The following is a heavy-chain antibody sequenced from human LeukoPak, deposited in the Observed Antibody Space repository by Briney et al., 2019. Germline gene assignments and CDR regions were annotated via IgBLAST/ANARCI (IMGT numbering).Heavy chain of an antibody. D-gene: IGHD1-26*01. V-gene: IGHV4-39*07. CDR3: ARDTGESSGSYP. Sequence: SETLSLTCTVSGGSIGSSSYYWGWIRQPPGKGLEWIGGIYYSGSTYYNPSLKSRVTISVDTSKNQFSLKLSSVTAADTAVYFCARDTGESSGSYPWGQATLVTVSS. CDR2: IYYSGST. J-gene: IGHJ4*02. CDR1: GGSIGSSSYY.